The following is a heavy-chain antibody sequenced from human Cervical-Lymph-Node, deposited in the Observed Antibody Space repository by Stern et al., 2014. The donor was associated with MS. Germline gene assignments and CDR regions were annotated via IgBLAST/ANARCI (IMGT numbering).Heavy chain of an antibody. D-gene: IGHD3-22*01. CDR3: AAEPMYYSDSVGAFDI. CDR2: IVVGSGNT. J-gene: IGHJ3*02. Sequence: QLVQSGPEVKKPGTSVKVSCKASGFTFTSSAVQWVRQVRGKRLEWIGWIVVGSGNTNYAQKFQERVTITRDMSTSTAYMELSSLRSEDTAVYYCAAEPMYYSDSVGAFDIWGQGTMVTVSS. V-gene: IGHV1-58*01. CDR1: GFTFTSSA.